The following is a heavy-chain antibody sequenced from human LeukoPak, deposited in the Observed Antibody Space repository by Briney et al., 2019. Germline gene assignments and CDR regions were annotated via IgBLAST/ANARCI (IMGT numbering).Heavy chain of an antibody. V-gene: IGHV4-59*13. Sequence: SETLSLTCTVSVRSNSSYYWSWIRHPPGRGRVGIGSFYYSGSPNYNRPLKSPVPISVDTSKNQFCLKLSSVTAADTAVYYCARDNQGNGGYLRYNWFDPGGQGTLVTVPS. CDR3: ARDNQGNGGYLRYNWFDP. CDR1: VRSNSSYY. J-gene: IGHJ5*02. D-gene: IGHD4-17*01. CDR2: FYYSGSP.